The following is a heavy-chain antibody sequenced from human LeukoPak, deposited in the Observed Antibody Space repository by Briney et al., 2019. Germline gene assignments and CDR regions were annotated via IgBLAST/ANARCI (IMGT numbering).Heavy chain of an antibody. CDR3: ARARSVGPPTGFDY. CDR1: GFTFTSFA. CDR2: ISYDAGNR. Sequence: PGGSLRLSCAASGFTFTSFAMHWVRQAPGKGLEWVAVISYDAGNRFCADSVQGRFTISRDNSKNTLFLQMNSLGAEDTAIFYCARARSVGPPTGFDYWGQGTLVTVSS. V-gene: IGHV3-30-3*01. D-gene: IGHD4-23*01. J-gene: IGHJ4*02.